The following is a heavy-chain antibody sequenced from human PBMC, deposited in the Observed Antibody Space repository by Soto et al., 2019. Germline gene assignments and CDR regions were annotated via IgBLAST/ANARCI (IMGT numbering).Heavy chain of an antibody. V-gene: IGHV1-46*01. CDR3: ARDREGYDFWSGYSSVIDY. CDR1: GYTFTSYY. D-gene: IGHD3-3*01. CDR2: INPSGGST. J-gene: IGHJ4*02. Sequence: ASVKVSCKASGYTFTSYYMHWVRQAPGQGLEWMGIINPSGGSTSYAQKFQGRVTMTRDTSTSTVYMELSSLRSEDTAVYYCARDREGYDFWSGYSSVIDYWGQGTLVTVSS.